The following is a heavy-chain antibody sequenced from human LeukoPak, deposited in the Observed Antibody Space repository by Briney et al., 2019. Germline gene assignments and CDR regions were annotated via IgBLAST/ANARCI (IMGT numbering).Heavy chain of an antibody. Sequence: ASVKVSCKVSGYTFINHGLSWVRQAPGQGLEWMGWMNPNSGNTGYAQKFQGRVTMTRNTSISTAYMELSSLRSDDTAVYYCARGFPPRRNYDSSGYYSYYFDYWGQGTLVTVSS. CDR1: GYTFINHG. CDR2: MNPNSGNT. D-gene: IGHD3-22*01. J-gene: IGHJ4*02. CDR3: ARGFPPRRNYDSSGYYSYYFDY. V-gene: IGHV1-8*01.